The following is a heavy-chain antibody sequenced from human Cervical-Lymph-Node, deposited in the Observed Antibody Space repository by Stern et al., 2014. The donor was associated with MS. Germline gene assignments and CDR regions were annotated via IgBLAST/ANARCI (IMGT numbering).Heavy chain of an antibody. CDR2: VATPGNT. CDR3: ARDGSWSPLDY. Sequence: QVQLQESGPRQVKTAETLSLTCSVSRGSISTYYWSWIRQPAGKGLEWLGLVATPGNTGYTPSLKNRVTMSFDPSKNQFSLHLKSVTAADTAMYFCARDGSWSPLDYWGQGIQVTVSS. CDR1: RGSISTYY. D-gene: IGHD6-13*01. J-gene: IGHJ4*02. V-gene: IGHV4-4*07.